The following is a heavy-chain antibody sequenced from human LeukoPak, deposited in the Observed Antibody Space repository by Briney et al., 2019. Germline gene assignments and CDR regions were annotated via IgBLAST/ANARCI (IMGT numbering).Heavy chain of an antibody. D-gene: IGHD2-15*01. V-gene: IGHV3-48*01. CDR1: GFSFSMYS. J-gene: IGHJ4*02. Sequence: GGSLRLSCAASGFSFSMYSMNWVRQAPGKGLEWVSHISGGSPVIDYADSVKGRFTISRGNAKNSLYLQINSLRAEDTAVYYCTRGYYRVDFWGQGTLVTVSS. CDR2: ISGGSPVI. CDR3: TRGYYRVDF.